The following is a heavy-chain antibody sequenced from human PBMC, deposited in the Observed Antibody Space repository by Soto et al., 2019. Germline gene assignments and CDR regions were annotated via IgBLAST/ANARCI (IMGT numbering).Heavy chain of an antibody. CDR2: IYYSGST. Sequence: PSETLSLTCTVSGGSISSYYWSWIRQPPGEGLEWIGYIYYSGSTNYNPSLKSRVTISVDTSKNQFSLKLSSVTAADTAVYYCASSLGYSYGYDYWGQGTLVTVSS. J-gene: IGHJ4*02. CDR1: GGSISSYY. V-gene: IGHV4-59*01. CDR3: ASSLGYSYGYDY. D-gene: IGHD5-18*01.